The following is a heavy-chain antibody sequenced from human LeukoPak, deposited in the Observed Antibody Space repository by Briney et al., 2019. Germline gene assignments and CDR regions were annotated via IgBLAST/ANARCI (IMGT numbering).Heavy chain of an antibody. V-gene: IGHV3-30*02. CDR2: IRHDGSIK. CDR3: ARGSSRSGAVYDY. J-gene: IGHJ4*02. CDR1: GFIFSTYG. D-gene: IGHD6-25*01. Sequence: PGGSLRLSCAASGFIFSTYGMYWVRQAPGKGLEWVAFIRHDGSIKNYADSVKGRSTISRDNSKNTLYLQMNSLRAEDTAVYFCARGSSRSGAVYDYWGQGTLVTVSS.